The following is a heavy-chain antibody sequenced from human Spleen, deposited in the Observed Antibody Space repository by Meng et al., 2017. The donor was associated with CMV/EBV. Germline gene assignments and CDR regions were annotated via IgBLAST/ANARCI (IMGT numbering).Heavy chain of an antibody. Sequence: LTCSVSGGSISSDGYFWSWIRQRPEKGLEWIGYLHYTGATSYNPSLKSRVSISVDTSKNQFSLKLVSVTAADAAVYYCARGAAAYPWGQGILVTVSS. CDR3: ARGAAAYP. J-gene: IGHJ5*02. D-gene: IGHD6-25*01. V-gene: IGHV4-31*03. CDR1: GGSISSDGYF. CDR2: LHYTGAT.